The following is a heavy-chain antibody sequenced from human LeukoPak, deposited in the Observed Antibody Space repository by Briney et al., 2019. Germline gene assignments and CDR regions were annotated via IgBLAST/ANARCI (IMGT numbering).Heavy chain of an antibody. CDR1: GGSISSYF. CDR2: HHYSESN. V-gene: IGHV4-59*01. D-gene: IGHD1-26*01. Sequence: SGTLSLTCTVSGGSISSYFWSWIRQPPGKGLEWIAYHHYSESNNYNPSLKSRVTISVDTSKNQFSLMLSSVTAADTAVYYCARDRRWEQLHAFDIWGQGTMVTVSS. CDR3: ARDRRWEQLHAFDI. J-gene: IGHJ3*02.